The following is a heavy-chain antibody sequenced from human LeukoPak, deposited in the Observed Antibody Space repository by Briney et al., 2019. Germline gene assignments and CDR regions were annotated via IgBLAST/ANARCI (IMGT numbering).Heavy chain of an antibody. CDR2: VDPSGGST. CDR1: GGTFSSYA. CDR3: AGDLCSSISCYPEDETGDY. Sequence: ASVKVSCKASGGTFSSYAISWVRQAPGQGLEWMGKVDPSGGSTSYAQKFQGRVTMTRDTSTSTVYMELSSLRSEDTAVYYCAGDLCSSISCYPEDETGDYWGHGTLVTVSS. V-gene: IGHV1-46*01. D-gene: IGHD2-2*01. J-gene: IGHJ4*01.